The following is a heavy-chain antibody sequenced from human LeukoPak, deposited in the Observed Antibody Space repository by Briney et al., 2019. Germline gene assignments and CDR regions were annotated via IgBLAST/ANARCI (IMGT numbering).Heavy chain of an antibody. Sequence: GGSLRLSCAASGFTFSSYWMNWVRQAPGKGLEWVAVISYDGSNKYYADSVKGRFTISRDNSKNTLYLQMNSLRAEDTAVYYCARAVTTRIPFDYWGQGTLVTVSS. CDR1: GFTFSSYW. CDR3: ARAVTTRIPFDY. J-gene: IGHJ4*02. CDR2: ISYDGSNK. V-gene: IGHV3-30*03. D-gene: IGHD4-11*01.